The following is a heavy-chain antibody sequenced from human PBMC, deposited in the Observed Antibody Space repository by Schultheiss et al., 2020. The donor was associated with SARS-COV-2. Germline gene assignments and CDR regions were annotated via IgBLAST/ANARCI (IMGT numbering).Heavy chain of an antibody. D-gene: IGHD3-10*01. V-gene: IGHV3-23*01. CDR2: ISGSGGST. J-gene: IGHJ4*02. CDR1: GFASSSYG. Sequence: GESLKISCAASGFASSSYGMNWVRQAPGKGLEWVAAISGSGGSTYYADSVEGRFTISRDNSKNTLYLQMNSLRADDTAVYYCAKDGSDLTRHDYWGQGTLVTVSS. CDR3: AKDGSDLTRHDY.